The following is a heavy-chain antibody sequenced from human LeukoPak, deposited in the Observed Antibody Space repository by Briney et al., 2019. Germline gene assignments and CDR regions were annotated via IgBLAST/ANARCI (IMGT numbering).Heavy chain of an antibody. Sequence: SETLSLTCTVSGGSINSYYWSWIRQPPGKGLEWIGYIYYSGSTNYNPSLKSRVTISVDTSKNQFSLRLSSVTAADTAVYYCARYLYSSNWYYYGMDVWGQGTTVTVSS. CDR2: IYYSGST. CDR1: GGSINSYY. D-gene: IGHD6-13*01. J-gene: IGHJ6*02. CDR3: ARYLYSSNWYYYGMDV. V-gene: IGHV4-59*01.